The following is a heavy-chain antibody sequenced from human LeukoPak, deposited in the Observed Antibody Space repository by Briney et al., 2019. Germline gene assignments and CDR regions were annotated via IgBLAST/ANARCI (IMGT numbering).Heavy chain of an antibody. D-gene: IGHD6-19*01. J-gene: IGHJ4*02. V-gene: IGHV3-7*05. CDR2: IKYDGSEK. CDR3: ARREATGCLSFGY. CDR1: GFTFSTYW. Sequence: GGSLRLSCAASGFTFSTYWMSWVRQAPGKGLEWVANIKYDGSEKYYVDSVKGRFTISRDNAKNSLYLQINSLRVEDTAVYYYARREATGCLSFGYWGQGTLVTVSS.